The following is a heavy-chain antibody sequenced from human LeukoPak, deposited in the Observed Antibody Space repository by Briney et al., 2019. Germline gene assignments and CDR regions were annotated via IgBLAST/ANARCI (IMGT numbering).Heavy chain of an antibody. V-gene: IGHV4-39*01. CDR1: GGSISSGGYY. CDR3: AECEEGN. D-gene: IGHD6-13*01. CDR2: IYYSGST. J-gene: IGHJ4*02. Sequence: PSQTLSLTCAVSGGSISSGGYYWGWIRQPPGKGLEWIGSIYYSGSTYYNPSLKSRVTISVDTSKNQFSLKLSSVTAADTAVYYCAECEEGNWGQGTLVTVSS.